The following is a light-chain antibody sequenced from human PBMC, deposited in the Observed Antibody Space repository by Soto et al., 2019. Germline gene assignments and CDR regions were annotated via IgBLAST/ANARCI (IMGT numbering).Light chain of an antibody. CDR3: GSWDSSLSAYV. CDR1: NSDVGGYDR. J-gene: IGLJ1*01. Sequence: QSALTQPASVSGSPGQSITISCTGTNSDVGGYDRVSWYQHHPGKAPKLLIFEVYNRPSGISDRFSGSKSGDTASLTISGLQAEDEADYYCGSWDSSLSAYVFGTATKLTVL. V-gene: IGLV2-14*01. CDR2: EVY.